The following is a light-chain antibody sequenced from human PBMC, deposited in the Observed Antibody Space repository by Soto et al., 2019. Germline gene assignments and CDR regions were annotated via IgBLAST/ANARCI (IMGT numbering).Light chain of an antibody. J-gene: IGLJ2*01. CDR3: SSYTSSGTYVV. CDR1: SSDVGGYNY. CDR2: DVS. Sequence: QSALTQPASVSGSPGQSITISCTGTSSDVGGYNYVSWYQQHPGKAPKLMIYDVSNRPSGVSNRFSGSKSGNTASLTISGLQAEDEADYYCSSYTSSGTYVVFGGGTQLTVL. V-gene: IGLV2-14*03.